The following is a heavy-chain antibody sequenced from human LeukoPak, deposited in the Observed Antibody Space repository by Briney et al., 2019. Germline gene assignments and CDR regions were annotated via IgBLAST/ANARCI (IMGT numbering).Heavy chain of an antibody. CDR3: TTDRKEYSSSTSYFDY. Sequence: RGSLRLSCAASVFTFSNAWMSWVRQSPGKGLEWVGRIKSKTDGGTTDYAAPVKGRFTISGDDSKNTLYLQMNSLKTEDTAVYYCTTDRKEYSSSTSYFDYWGQGTLVTVSS. CDR1: VFTFSNAW. V-gene: IGHV3-15*01. J-gene: IGHJ4*02. CDR2: IKSKTDGGTT. D-gene: IGHD6-6*01.